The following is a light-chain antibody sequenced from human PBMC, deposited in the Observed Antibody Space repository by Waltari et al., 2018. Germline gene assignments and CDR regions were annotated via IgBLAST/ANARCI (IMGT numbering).Light chain of an antibody. V-gene: IGKV2-30*02. Sequence: DVVMTQSPLSLPVTLGQAASISCRSSQSLVHSDGNTYFNWIQQSPGQSPRRLIYRVSNRESGVPDRXSGSGSGTDFTLXISRVEAEXVGVYXXXXATXSWXFGQGTKVEI. CDR3: XXATXSWX. J-gene: IGKJ1*01. CDR2: RVS. CDR1: QSLVHSDGNTY.